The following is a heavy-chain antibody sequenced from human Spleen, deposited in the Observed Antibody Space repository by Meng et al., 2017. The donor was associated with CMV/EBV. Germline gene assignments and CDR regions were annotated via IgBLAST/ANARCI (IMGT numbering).Heavy chain of an antibody. CDR2: ISSDGDTK. CDR3: ARDGDDYSYYTWLDL. J-gene: IGHJ5*02. Sequence: SGFTFSNDDMHWVRQAPGKGLEWMALISSDGDTKYYAESVKGRFIISRDNSKNTVYLQMNSLTTEDMAIYYCARDGDDYSYYTWLDLWGQGTLVTVSS. V-gene: IGHV3-30-3*01. CDR1: GFTFSNDD. D-gene: IGHD3-10*01.